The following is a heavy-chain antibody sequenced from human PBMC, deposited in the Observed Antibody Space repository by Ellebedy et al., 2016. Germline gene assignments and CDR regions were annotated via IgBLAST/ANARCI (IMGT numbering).Heavy chain of an antibody. Sequence: SETLSLTXTVSGGSISSYYWSWIRQPPGKGLEWIGEINHSGSTNYNPSLKSRVTISVDTSKNQFSLKLSSVTAADTAVYYCARGGPMVRGVIITKVFGYGMDVWGQGTTVTVSS. CDR3: ARGGPMVRGVIITKVFGYGMDV. V-gene: IGHV4-34*01. CDR1: GGSISSYY. CDR2: INHSGST. D-gene: IGHD3-10*01. J-gene: IGHJ6*02.